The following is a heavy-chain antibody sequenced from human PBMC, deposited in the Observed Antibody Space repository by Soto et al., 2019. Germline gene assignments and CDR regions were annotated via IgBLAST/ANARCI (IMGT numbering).Heavy chain of an antibody. V-gene: IGHV3-23*01. J-gene: IGHJ4*02. CDR3: AKNTVCTTSTRYFDH. D-gene: IGHD2-8*01. Sequence: PGGSLRLSCVASGFTFSSYSMSWARQAPGKGLEWVSAISGSAGSTYYADSVKGRFTISRDNSKNTLFLQMGSLRAEDTALYYCAKNTVCTTSTRYFDHLGEGTLVTGSS. CDR1: GFTFSSYS. CDR2: ISGSAGST.